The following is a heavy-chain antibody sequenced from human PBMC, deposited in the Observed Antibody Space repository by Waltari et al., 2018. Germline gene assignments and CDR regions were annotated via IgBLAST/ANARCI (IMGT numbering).Heavy chain of an antibody. CDR3: ARLGSGSYAHWYFDL. D-gene: IGHD1-26*01. CDR2: INHSGRT. J-gene: IGHJ2*01. V-gene: IGHV4-34*01. CDR1: GGSFSGYY. Sequence: QVQLQQWGAGLLKPSETLSLTCAVYGGSFSGYYWSWIRQPPGKGLEWIGEINHSGRTNYNPSLKSRVTISVDTSKNQFSLKLSSVTAADTAVYYCARLGSGSYAHWYFDLWGRGTLVTVSS.